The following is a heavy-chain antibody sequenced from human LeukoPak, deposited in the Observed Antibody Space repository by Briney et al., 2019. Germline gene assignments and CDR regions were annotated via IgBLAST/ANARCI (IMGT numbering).Heavy chain of an antibody. V-gene: IGHV1-2*02. Sequence: ASVKVSCKASGYTFTDYYMHWVRQAPGQRLEWMGWINPNSGGTDYAQKLQGRVTMTRDTSISTAYMELNSLRAEDTAVYYCAKDLMRDRWFGESWGQGTLVTVSS. CDR2: INPNSGGT. CDR1: GYTFTDYY. CDR3: AKDLMRDRWFGES. D-gene: IGHD3-10*01. J-gene: IGHJ1*01.